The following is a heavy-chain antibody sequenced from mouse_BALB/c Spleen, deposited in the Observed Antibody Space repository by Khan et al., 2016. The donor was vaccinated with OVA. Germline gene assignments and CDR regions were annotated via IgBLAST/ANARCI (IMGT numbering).Heavy chain of an antibody. V-gene: IGHV3-2*02. CDR2: ISYSGST. CDR3: ARTARIKY. J-gene: IGHJ2*01. CDR1: GCSITSGYG. Sequence: EVQLQEPGPGLVKPSQSLSLTCTVTGCSITSGYGWNWIRQFPGNKLEWMGYISYSGSTNYNPSLKSRISITRDTSKNQFFLQLNSVTTEDTATYYCARTARIKYWGQGTTLTVSS. D-gene: IGHD1-2*01.